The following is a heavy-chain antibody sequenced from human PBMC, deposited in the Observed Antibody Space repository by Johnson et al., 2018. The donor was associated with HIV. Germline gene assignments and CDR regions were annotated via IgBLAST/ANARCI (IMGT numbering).Heavy chain of an antibody. CDR2: IKQDGSEK. V-gene: IGHV3-7*01. CDR3: ARPVEATEGACDI. J-gene: IGHJ3*02. Sequence: VQLVESGGGLVQPGGSLRLSCAASGFRFTNYWMSWVRQAPGKGLEWVAIIKQDGSEKFYVDSVKGRFTISRDNAKNSLFLQMNNLRAEDTAVYYCARPVEATEGACDIWGQGTMVTVSS. D-gene: IGHD5-12*01. CDR1: GFRFTNYW.